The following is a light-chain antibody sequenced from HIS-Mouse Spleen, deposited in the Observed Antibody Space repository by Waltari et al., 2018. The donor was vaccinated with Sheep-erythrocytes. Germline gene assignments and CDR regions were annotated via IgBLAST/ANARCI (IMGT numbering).Light chain of an antibody. CDR1: KLEDKY. Sequence: SYELTQPSSVPVSPGQTASIPCSGDKLEDKYACWYQQKPGQSPVLVIYQDSKRPSGIRERFSGSNAGNTATLTIGGTQAMDEADYYCQAWDSSHVVFGGGTKLTVL. CDR2: QDS. V-gene: IGLV3-1*01. J-gene: IGLJ2*01. CDR3: QAWDSSHVV.